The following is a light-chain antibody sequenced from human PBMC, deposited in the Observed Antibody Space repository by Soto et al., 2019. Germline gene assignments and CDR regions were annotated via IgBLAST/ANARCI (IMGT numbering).Light chain of an antibody. V-gene: IGLV1-51*01. Sequence: QSVLTQPPSVSAAPGQKVTISCSGSNSNIGNNYVSWYQQLPGTAPKLLIYDNDVRPSGIPDRFSGSTSGTSATLDITGLQTGDEADYYCGTWDSSLSAVFGGGTKLTVL. CDR1: NSNIGNNY. CDR2: DND. CDR3: GTWDSSLSAV. J-gene: IGLJ2*01.